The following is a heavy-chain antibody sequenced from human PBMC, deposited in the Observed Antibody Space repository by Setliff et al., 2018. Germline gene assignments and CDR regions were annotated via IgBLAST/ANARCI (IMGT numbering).Heavy chain of an antibody. Sequence: ASVKVSCKASGYIFSSYGISWVRQAPGQGLQWMGWISSYNTDITNYAERFQGRITMTTDTSTSAAYMELRGLRSDDTAIYYCAISTLSICSGGTCPNVFDVWGQGTMVT. D-gene: IGHD2-15*01. V-gene: IGHV1-18*01. CDR3: AISTLSICSGGTCPNVFDV. CDR2: ISSYNTDIT. J-gene: IGHJ3*01. CDR1: GYIFSSYG.